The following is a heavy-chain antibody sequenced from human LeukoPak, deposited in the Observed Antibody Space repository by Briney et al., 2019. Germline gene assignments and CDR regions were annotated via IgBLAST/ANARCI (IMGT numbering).Heavy chain of an antibody. D-gene: IGHD3-10*01. CDR3: AKGSIGWRYGGTIYYYAMDV. CDR1: VGSIRGYY. J-gene: IGHJ6*02. CDR2: IYTREST. V-gene: IGHV4-4*07. Sequence: PSETLSLTCTVSVGSIRGYYWTWIRQPAGKGLEWIGRIYTRESTNYNPSLKSRVTMSVDTSKNQFSLKLTSVTAADTAIYYCAKGSIGWRYGGTIYYYAMDVWGQGTTVTVSS.